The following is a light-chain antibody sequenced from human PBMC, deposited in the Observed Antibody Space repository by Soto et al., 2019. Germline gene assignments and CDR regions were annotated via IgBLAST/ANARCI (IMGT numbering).Light chain of an antibody. CDR3: QVWDSSSDHHV. CDR1: NIGSKS. J-gene: IGLJ1*01. CDR2: YDS. V-gene: IGLV3-21*04. Sequence: SYELTQPPSVSVAPGKTARITCGGNNIGSKSVHWYQQKPGQAPVLVIYYDSDRPSGIPERFSGSNPGNTATLTISRVEAGDEADYYSQVWDSSSDHHVFGTGTQVTV.